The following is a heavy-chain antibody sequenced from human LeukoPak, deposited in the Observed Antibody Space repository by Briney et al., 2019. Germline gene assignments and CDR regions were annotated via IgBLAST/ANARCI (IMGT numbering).Heavy chain of an antibody. J-gene: IGHJ3*02. CDR3: ARETSGSNDAFDT. CDR1: GGSFSGYY. D-gene: IGHD1-26*01. Sequence: PSETLSLTCAVYGGSFSGYYRTWIRQPPGKGLEWIGEINHSGSTNYNPSLKSRVTISVDTSKNQFSLKLSSVTAADTAVYYCARETSGSNDAFDTWGQGTMVTVSS. CDR2: INHSGST. V-gene: IGHV4-34*01.